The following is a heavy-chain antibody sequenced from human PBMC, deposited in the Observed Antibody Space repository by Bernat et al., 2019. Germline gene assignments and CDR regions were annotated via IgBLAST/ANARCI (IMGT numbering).Heavy chain of an antibody. Sequence: QVQLQQWGAGLLKPSETLSLTCAVYGGSFSGYYWSWLRQPPGKGLEWIGEINHSGSTNYNPSLKSRVTISVDTSKNQFSLELSSVTAADTAVYYCARDLHYYDSSGYWRAFDIWGQGTMVTVSS. CDR3: ARDLHYYDSSGYWRAFDI. D-gene: IGHD3-22*01. V-gene: IGHV4-34*01. CDR1: GGSFSGYY. CDR2: INHSGST. J-gene: IGHJ3*02.